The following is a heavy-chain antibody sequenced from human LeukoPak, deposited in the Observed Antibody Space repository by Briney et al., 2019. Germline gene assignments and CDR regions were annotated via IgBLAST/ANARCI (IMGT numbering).Heavy chain of an antibody. Sequence: GGSLRLSCATSGFTFSSYWMHWVRHAPGRGLVSVSRFNSDGSSTSYADSVKGRFTISRDNAKNTLYLQMNSLRAEHRTVYYSARLAYPSVWGSYHSEAIDIWGKRKMVTVSS. CDR1: GFTFSSYW. D-gene: IGHD3-16*02. J-gene: IGHJ3*02. V-gene: IGHV3-74*01. CDR2: FNSDGSST. CDR3: ARLAYPSVWGSYHSEAIDI.